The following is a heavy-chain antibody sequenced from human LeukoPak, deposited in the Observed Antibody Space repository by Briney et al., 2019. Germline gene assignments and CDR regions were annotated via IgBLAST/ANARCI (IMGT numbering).Heavy chain of an antibody. CDR3: ARGRRYCSGGSCPNWFDP. Sequence: ASVKVSCKASGYTFTSYGISWVRQAPGQGLEWMGWISAYNGNTNYAQKLQGRVTMTTDTSTSTTYMELRSLNSDDTAVYYCARGRRYCSGGSCPNWFDPWGQGTLVTVSS. J-gene: IGHJ5*02. D-gene: IGHD2-15*01. CDR2: ISAYNGNT. CDR1: GYTFTSYG. V-gene: IGHV1-18*01.